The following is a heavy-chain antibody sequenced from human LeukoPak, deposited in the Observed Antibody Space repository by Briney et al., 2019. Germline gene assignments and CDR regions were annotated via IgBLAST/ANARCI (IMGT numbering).Heavy chain of an antibody. J-gene: IGHJ4*02. D-gene: IGHD2-2*01. V-gene: IGHV3-11*01. CDR2: ISSRGATT. Sequence: GGSLRLSCLASGFTFRDYYMTWIRQAPGKGLEWISFISSRGATTDYADSVKGRFTISRDNANSTLFLQMNSLRAEDTAVYYCARDRGSNNYFDQWGQGTLVTVSS. CDR3: ARDRGSNNYFDQ. CDR1: GFTFRDYY.